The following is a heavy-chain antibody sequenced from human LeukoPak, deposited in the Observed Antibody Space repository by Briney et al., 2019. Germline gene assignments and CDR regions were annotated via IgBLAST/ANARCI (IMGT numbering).Heavy chain of an antibody. CDR3: AKMATGH. Sequence: GRSLRLSCAASGFTFSSYAMHWVRQAPGKGLEWVAVISYDGSNKYYADSVKGRFTISRDNSKNTLYLQMNSLRAEDTAVYYCAKMATGHWGQGTLVTVSS. CDR2: ISYDGSNK. D-gene: IGHD5-24*01. CDR1: GFTFSSYA. J-gene: IGHJ4*02. V-gene: IGHV3-30*04.